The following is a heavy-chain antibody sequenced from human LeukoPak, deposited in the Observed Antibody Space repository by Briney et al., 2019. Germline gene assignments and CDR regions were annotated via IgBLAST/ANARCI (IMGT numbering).Heavy chain of an antibody. CDR2: IYPGDSDT. CDR1: GSIFTSYW. CDR3: ARLPDSSGYYSSYYFDY. V-gene: IGHV5-51*01. Sequence: GXSLQISCKGSGSIFTSYWIGWVRQLPGKGLEWMGIIYPGDSDTRYSPSFQGQVTISADKSIRTAYLQWSSLKASDTAMYYCARLPDSSGYYSSYYFDYWGQGTLVTVSS. J-gene: IGHJ4*02. D-gene: IGHD3-22*01.